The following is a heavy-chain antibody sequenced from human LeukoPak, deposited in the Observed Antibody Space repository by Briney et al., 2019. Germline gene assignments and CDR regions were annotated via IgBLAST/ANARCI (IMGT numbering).Heavy chain of an antibody. CDR1: GFTFSSYG. V-gene: IGHV3-23*01. Sequence: GGSLRLSCAASGFTFSSYGMSWVRQAPGKGLEWVSAISGSGGSTYYADSVKGRFTISRDNSKNTLYLQMNSLRAEDTAVYYCAKALYYYDSSGYWNFDYWGQGTLVTVSS. CDR3: AKALYYYDSSGYWNFDY. D-gene: IGHD3-22*01. J-gene: IGHJ4*02. CDR2: ISGSGGST.